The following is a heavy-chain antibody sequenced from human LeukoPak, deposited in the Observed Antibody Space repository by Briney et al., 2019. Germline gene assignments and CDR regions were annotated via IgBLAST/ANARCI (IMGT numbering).Heavy chain of an antibody. Sequence: GGSLRLSCAASGFTFSSYWMSWVRQAPGKGLEWVANIKQDGSEKYYVDSVKGRFTISRDNAKNSLYLQMNSLRAEDTAVYYCARVRDYGDYLYYYYYYMDVWGKGTTVTVSS. D-gene: IGHD4-17*01. CDR1: GFTFSSYW. CDR2: IKQDGSEK. CDR3: ARVRDYGDYLYYYYYYMDV. J-gene: IGHJ6*03. V-gene: IGHV3-7*01.